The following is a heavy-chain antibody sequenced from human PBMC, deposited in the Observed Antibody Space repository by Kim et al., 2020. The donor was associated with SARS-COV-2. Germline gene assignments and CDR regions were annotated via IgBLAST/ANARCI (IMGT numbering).Heavy chain of an antibody. CDR3: AKGLLVRWTFFGLYV. CDR1: GFTFSSYG. V-gene: IGHV3-33*06. CDR2: ISGDGSNK. Sequence: GGSLRLSCAASGFTFSSYGMRWVRQAPGKGLEWVSVISGDGSNKYYADSVKGRFTISRDNSKNTLYLQMNSLRAEDTALYYCAKGLLVRWTFFGLYVWG. J-gene: IGHJ6*01. D-gene: IGHD3-16*01.